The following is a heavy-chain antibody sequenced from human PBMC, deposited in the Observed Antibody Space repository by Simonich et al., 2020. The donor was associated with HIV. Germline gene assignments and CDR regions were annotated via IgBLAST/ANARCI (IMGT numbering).Heavy chain of an antibody. V-gene: IGHV1-2*02. CDR1: GYSFTGYY. J-gene: IGHJ5*02. D-gene: IGHD3-22*01. Sequence: QVQLVQSGNEVKKPGASVKVSCKASGYSFTGYYMHWVRQAPGQGLEWMGWINPNSGGTNYAQKFQGRVTMTRDTSISTAYMELSRLRSDDTAVFYCARDYYYDTSGYNWFDPWGQGTLVTVSS. CDR3: ARDYYYDTSGYNWFDP. CDR2: INPNSGGT.